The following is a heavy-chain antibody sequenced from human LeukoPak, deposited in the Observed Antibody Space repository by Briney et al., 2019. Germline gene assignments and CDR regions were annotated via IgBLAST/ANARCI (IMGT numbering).Heavy chain of an antibody. CDR1: GFDFSINA. V-gene: IGHV3-30-3*01. CDR2: ISYDGSKK. J-gene: IGHJ6*02. CDR3: ARVAAACDTFSYHGMDV. D-gene: IGHD2/OR15-2a*01. Sequence: GGSLRLSCAASGFDFSINAMHWVRQAPGKGLEWVSLISYDGSKKYYADSVKGRFTISRDNSKITLHLQMNSLRPEDAAVYYCARVAAACDTFSYHGMDVWGQGTTVIVSS.